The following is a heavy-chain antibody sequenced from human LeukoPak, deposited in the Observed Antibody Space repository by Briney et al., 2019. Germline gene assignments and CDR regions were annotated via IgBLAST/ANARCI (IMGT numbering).Heavy chain of an antibody. V-gene: IGHV4-61*08. CDR3: ARDDNYYDISGYRIYYGMDV. CDR2: IYYSGST. D-gene: IGHD3-22*01. Sequence: SETLSLTCTVSGGSISSGDYYWSWIRQPPGKGLEWIGYIYYSGSTNYNPSLKSRVTISVDTSKNQFSLKLSSVTAADTAVYYCARDDNYYDISGYRIYYGMDVWGQGTTVTVSS. J-gene: IGHJ6*02. CDR1: GGSISSGDYY.